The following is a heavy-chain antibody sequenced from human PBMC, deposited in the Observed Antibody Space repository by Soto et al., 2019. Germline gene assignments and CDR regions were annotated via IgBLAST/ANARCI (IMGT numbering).Heavy chain of an antibody. CDR3: ALIRGVISGFDY. V-gene: IGHV1-46*01. J-gene: IGHJ4*02. D-gene: IGHD3-10*01. CDR2: INPSGGST. CDR1: GYTFTSYY. Sequence: ASVKVSCKASGYTFTSYYMHWVRQAPEQGLEWMGIINPSGGSTSYAQKFQGRVTMTRDTSTSTVYMELSSLRSEDTAVYYCALIRGVISGFDYWGQGTLVTVSS.